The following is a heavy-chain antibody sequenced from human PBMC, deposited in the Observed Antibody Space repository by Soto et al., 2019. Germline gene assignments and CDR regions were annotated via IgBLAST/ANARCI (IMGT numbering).Heavy chain of an antibody. CDR3: ARDIGYYDFRTYYYYYGMDV. V-gene: IGHV1-2*02. D-gene: IGHD3-3*01. Sequence: ASVKVSCKASGYTFTGYYMHWVRQAPGQGLEWMGWINPNSGGTNYAQKFQGRVTMTRDTSISTAYMELSRLRSDDTAVYYCARDIGYYDFRTYYYYYGMDVWGQGTTVTVSS. J-gene: IGHJ6*02. CDR1: GYTFTGYY. CDR2: INPNSGGT.